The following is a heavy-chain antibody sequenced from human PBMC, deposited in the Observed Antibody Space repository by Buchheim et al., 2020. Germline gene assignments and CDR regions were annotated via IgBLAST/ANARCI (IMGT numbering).Heavy chain of an antibody. CDR2: ISYDGSVD. J-gene: IGHJ4*02. CDR3: TKEPLVNTGYYYPH. CDR1: GFIFSNFG. D-gene: IGHD2/OR15-2a*01. V-gene: IGHV3-30*18. Sequence: QVQLVESGGGVVQPGRSLRLSCAASGFIFSNFGMHWVRRAPGKGLEWVAVISYDGSVDYYAASVKGRFTIPRDNSKNTMWVQMNSLRPEDTAVYYCTKEPLVNTGYYYPHWGQGTL.